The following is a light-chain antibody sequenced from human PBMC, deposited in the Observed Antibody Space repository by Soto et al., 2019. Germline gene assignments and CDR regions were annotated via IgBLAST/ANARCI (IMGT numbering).Light chain of an antibody. CDR2: AAS. V-gene: IGKV1-39*01. CDR1: QTMSSY. J-gene: IGKJ1*01. CDR3: QQSYSTPGT. Sequence: DIQMTQSPASLSGSVGDRVTITCRASQTMSSYLSWYQQKPGKAPRLLIYAASSLKRGVPSRFSGSGSGTKCTLSISSLQLEDFATYYCQQSYSTPGTFGQGTKVEI.